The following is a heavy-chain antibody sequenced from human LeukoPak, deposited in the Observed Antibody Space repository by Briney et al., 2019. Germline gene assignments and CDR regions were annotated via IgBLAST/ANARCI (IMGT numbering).Heavy chain of an antibody. D-gene: IGHD1-26*01. Sequence: GASVKVSCKASGYXFTSYFMHWVRQAPGQGLDWMGVVNPSSGSTTYSQKFQGRVTMTRDTSTSTVYMDLSSLRSEDTAVYYCARAVGPRGGNWFDPWGQGTLVTVSS. CDR1: GYXFTSYF. V-gene: IGHV1-46*01. CDR2: VNPSSGST. J-gene: IGHJ5*02. CDR3: ARAVGPRGGNWFDP.